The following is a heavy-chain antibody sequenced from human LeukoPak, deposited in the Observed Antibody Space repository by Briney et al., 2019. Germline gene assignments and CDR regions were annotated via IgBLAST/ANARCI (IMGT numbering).Heavy chain of an antibody. CDR3: ARDPYSSGWYYFDY. V-gene: IGHV4-61*01. D-gene: IGHD6-19*01. CDR1: GGSISSGSYY. CDR2: IYYSGST. J-gene: IGHJ4*02. Sequence: PSETLSLTCTVSGGSISSGSYYWSWIRQPPGKGLEWIGYIYYSGSTNYNPSLKSRVTISVDTSKNQFSLKLSSVTAADTAVYYCARDPYSSGWYYFDYWGQGTLVTVSS.